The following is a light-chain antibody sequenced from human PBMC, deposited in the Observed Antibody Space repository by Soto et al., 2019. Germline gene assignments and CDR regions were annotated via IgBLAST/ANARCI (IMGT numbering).Light chain of an antibody. CDR3: SSYSGTNYHYV. Sequence: QSVLTQPPSASGSFGQSVTISCTGTSSDVGGYNYVSWYQQHPGKAPKLMIYEVSERPSGVPDRFSGSKSGNTASLTVSGVQADDEADYYCSSYSGTNYHYVFGTGTKLTVL. CDR1: SSDVGGYNY. J-gene: IGLJ1*01. CDR2: EVS. V-gene: IGLV2-8*01.